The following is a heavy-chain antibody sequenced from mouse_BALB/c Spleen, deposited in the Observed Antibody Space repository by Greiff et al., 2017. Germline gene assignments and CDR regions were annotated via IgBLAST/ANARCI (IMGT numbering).Heavy chain of an antibody. Sequence: VKLMESGPGLVAPSQSLSITCTVSGFSLTSYGVHWVRQPPGKGLEWLGVIWAGGSTNYNSALMSRLSISKDNSKSQVFLKMNSLQTDDTAMYYCARDGITTVVPLAYWGQGTLVTVSA. V-gene: IGHV2-9*02. J-gene: IGHJ3*01. D-gene: IGHD1-1*01. CDR1: GFSLTSYG. CDR3: ARDGITTVVPLAY. CDR2: IWAGGST.